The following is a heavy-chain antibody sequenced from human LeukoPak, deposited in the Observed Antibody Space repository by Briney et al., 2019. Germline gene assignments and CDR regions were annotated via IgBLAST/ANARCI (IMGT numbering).Heavy chain of an antibody. J-gene: IGHJ4*02. Sequence: GGSLRLSCAASGFTFSSYAMSWVRQAPGKGLEWVAVISYDGSNKYYADSVKGRFTISRDNSKNTLYLQMNSLRAEDTAVYYCARLGSRLVDYWGQGTLVTVSS. CDR1: GFTFSSYA. CDR2: ISYDGSNK. CDR3: ARLGSRLVDY. D-gene: IGHD6-25*01. V-gene: IGHV3-30-3*01.